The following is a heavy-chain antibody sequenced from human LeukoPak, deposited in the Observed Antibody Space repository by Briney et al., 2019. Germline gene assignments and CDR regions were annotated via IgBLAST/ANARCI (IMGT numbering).Heavy chain of an antibody. J-gene: IGHJ4*02. CDR1: GGSISSYY. V-gene: IGHV4-59*01. CDR3: ARHKQVVTAIPYYFDY. Sequence: NPSETLSLTCTVSGGSISSYYWSWIRQPPGKGLEWIGYIYYSGSTNYNPSLKSRVTISVDTSKNQFSLKLSSVTAADTAVYYCARHKQVVTAIPYYFDYWGQGTLVTVSS. D-gene: IGHD2-21*02. CDR2: IYYSGST.